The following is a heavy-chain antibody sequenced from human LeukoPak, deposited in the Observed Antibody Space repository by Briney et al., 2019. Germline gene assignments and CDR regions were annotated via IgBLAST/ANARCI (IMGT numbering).Heavy chain of an antibody. V-gene: IGHV3-74*01. D-gene: IGHD3-10*01. CDR2: IDRDGSRI. J-gene: IGHJ6*02. CDR3: ARVGYGSGSYYKDYYYYGMGV. Sequence: GGSLRLSCAVSGFTFSSYWMHWVRQAPGKGLVWVSRIDRDGSRINYADSVKGRFTISRDNGKNTLFLQMNSLRAEDAAVYYCARVGYGSGSYYKDYYYYGMGVWGQGTTVTVSS. CDR1: GFTFSSYW.